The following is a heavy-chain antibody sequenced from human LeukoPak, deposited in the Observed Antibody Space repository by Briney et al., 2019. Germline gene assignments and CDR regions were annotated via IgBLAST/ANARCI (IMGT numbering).Heavy chain of an antibody. V-gene: IGHV3-23*03. CDR3: AELGITMIGGV. Sequence: GGSLRLSCAASGFTFSSYAMSWVRQAPGKGLEWVSVIYSGGNTYFADSVKGRFTISRDNSKNTLYLQMNSLRAEDTAVYYCAELGITMIGGVWGKGTTVTTSS. CDR2: IYSGGNT. D-gene: IGHD3-10*02. CDR1: GFTFSSYA. J-gene: IGHJ6*04.